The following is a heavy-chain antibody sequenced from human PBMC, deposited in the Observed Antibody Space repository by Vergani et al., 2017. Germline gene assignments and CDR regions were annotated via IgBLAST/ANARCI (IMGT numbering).Heavy chain of an antibody. Sequence: QVQLVQSGAEVKKPGSSVKFSCKASVGTFSSYAISWVRQAPGQGLEWMGGIIPIFGTANYAQKFQGRVTITADESTRTACMELSSLRAEDTAVYYWASAAGGSYADYWGQGTLVTVSS. J-gene: IGHJ4*02. CDR2: IIPIFGTA. V-gene: IGHV1-69*01. CDR3: ASAAGGSYADY. CDR1: VGTFSSYA. D-gene: IGHD1-26*01.